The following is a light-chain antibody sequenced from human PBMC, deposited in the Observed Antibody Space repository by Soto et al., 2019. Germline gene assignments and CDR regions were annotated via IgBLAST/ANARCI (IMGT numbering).Light chain of an antibody. J-gene: IGKJ4*01. CDR2: DTS. CDR3: QLYGSSLT. Sequence: EIVLTQSPATLSLSPGERATLSCRASQSVNNYLAWYQQKPGQAPRLLIYDTSDRASGIPDRFSGSGSGTDFSLTISRLEPEDFAIYHCQLYGSSLTFGGGTKVEIK. CDR1: QSVNNY. V-gene: IGKV3-20*01.